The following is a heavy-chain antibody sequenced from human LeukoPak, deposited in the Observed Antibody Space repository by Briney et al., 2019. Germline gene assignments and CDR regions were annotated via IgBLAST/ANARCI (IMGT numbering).Heavy chain of an antibody. V-gene: IGHV3-64D*09. Sequence: GGSLRLSCSVSGFTFSSYTMHWVRLAPGKGLEYVSSININGGRTYYADSVKGRFTISRDNSKNTLYLQMSSLRAEDTAVYYCVKDKWIDHWGQGTLVTVSS. CDR3: VKDKWIDH. J-gene: IGHJ4*02. D-gene: IGHD2-8*01. CDR2: ININGGRT. CDR1: GFTFSSYT.